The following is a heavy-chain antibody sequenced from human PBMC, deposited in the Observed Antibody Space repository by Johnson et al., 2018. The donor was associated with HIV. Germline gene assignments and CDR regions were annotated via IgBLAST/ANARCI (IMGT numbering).Heavy chain of an antibody. CDR2: ISYDGSNK. V-gene: IGHV3-30*04. D-gene: IGHD3-3*01. CDR3: ARDEAFPIFGGLSAFDI. Sequence: VQVVESGRGVVQPGRSLRLSCAASGFTFSSYAMHWVRQAPGKGLEWVAVISYDGSNKYYADSVKGRFTISRDNSKNTLYLQMNSLRVEDTAVYYCARDEAFPIFGGLSAFDIWGQGTMVTVSS. CDR1: GFTFSSYA. J-gene: IGHJ3*02.